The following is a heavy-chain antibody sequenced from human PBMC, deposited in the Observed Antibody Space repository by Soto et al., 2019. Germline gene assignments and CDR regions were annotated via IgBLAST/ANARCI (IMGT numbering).Heavy chain of an antibody. Sequence: QVQLVQSGAEVKKPGASVKVSCKASGYTFTSYDINWVRQATGQGLEWMGWMNPNSGNTGYAQKFQGRVTMTRNTSISTAHMELSSLRSEDTAVYFCARVGDGYSYPYYYYGMDVWGQGTTVTVSS. CDR1: GYTFTSYD. V-gene: IGHV1-8*01. D-gene: IGHD5-18*01. CDR2: MNPNSGNT. CDR3: ARVGDGYSYPYYYYGMDV. J-gene: IGHJ6*02.